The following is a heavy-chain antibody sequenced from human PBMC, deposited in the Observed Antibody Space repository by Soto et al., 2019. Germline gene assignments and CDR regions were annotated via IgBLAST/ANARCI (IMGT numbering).Heavy chain of an antibody. CDR3: AKDPNGDYVGAFDG. CDR1: GLTFSKYA. CDR2: ITGGGGGT. D-gene: IGHD4-17*01. Sequence: EVQLLESGGGLVQPGGSLRLSCAGSGLTFSKYAMVWVRQAPGKGLEWVLAITGGGGGTYYADSVRGRFSISRDNSKNTLYLQMNSLRAEDTALYYCAKDPNGDYVGAFDGWGPGTMVTVSS. J-gene: IGHJ3*01. V-gene: IGHV3-23*01.